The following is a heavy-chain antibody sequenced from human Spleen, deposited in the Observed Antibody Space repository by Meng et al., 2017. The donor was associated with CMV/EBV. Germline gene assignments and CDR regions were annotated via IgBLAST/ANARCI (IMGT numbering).Heavy chain of an antibody. V-gene: IGHV4-34*01. J-gene: IGHJ6*03. CDR1: GGSFSGYY. CDR3: ARRNQYQYYYYYMDV. Sequence: QVQLQQWGAGLLRPSGTLSLTCAVYGGSFSGYYWSWIRQPPGKGLEWIGEINHSGSTNYNPSLKSRVTISVDTSKNQFSLKLSSVTAADTAVYYCARRNQYQYYYYYMDVWGKGTTVTVSS. CDR2: INHSGST. D-gene: IGHD2-2*01.